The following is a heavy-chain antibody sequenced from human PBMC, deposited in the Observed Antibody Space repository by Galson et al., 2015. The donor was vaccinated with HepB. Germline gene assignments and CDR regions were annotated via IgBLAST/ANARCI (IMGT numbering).Heavy chain of an antibody. D-gene: IGHD3-10*01. CDR2: ISGSGGST. V-gene: IGHV3-23*01. CDR1: GFTFSSYA. J-gene: IGHJ4*02. CDR3: AKVPSPLGVRGVNDY. Sequence: SLRLSCAASGFTFSSYAMSWVRQAPGKGLEWVSAISGSGGSTYYADSVKGRFTISRDNSKNTLYLQMNSLRAEDTAVYYCAKVPSPLGVRGVNDYWGQGTLVTVSS.